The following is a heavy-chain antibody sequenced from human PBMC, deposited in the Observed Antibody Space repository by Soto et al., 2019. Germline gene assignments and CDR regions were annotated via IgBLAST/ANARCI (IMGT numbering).Heavy chain of an antibody. D-gene: IGHD6-25*01. V-gene: IGHV3-30*18. CDR3: AKDPGGDY. CDR1: GFTFSSYG. CDR2: ISYDGSNK. J-gene: IGHJ4*02. Sequence: QVQLVESGGGVVQPGRSLRLSCAASGFTFSSYGMHWVRQAPGKGLEWVAVISYDGSNKYYADSVKGRFTISRDNSKNTLYLQMNSLRAEDTAVYYCAKDPGGDYWGQGTLVTVSS.